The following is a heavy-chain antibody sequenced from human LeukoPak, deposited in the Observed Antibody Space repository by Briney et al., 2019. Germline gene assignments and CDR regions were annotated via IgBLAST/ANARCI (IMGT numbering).Heavy chain of an antibody. D-gene: IGHD5/OR15-5a*01. V-gene: IGHV6-1*01. CDR3: ARGKSKRLDV. CDR2: TYYRSKWYN. Sequence: SQTLSLTCAISGDSVSSNSGTWNWIRQSPSRGLEWLGRTYYRSKWYNDYPVSVKSRITINPDTSKNHFSLQLNSVTPDDTAVYYCARGKSKRLDVWGQGTTVTVSS. CDR1: GDSVSSNSGT. J-gene: IGHJ6*02.